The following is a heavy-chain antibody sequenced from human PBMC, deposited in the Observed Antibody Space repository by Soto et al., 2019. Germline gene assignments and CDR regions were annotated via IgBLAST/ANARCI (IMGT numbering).Heavy chain of an antibody. V-gene: IGHV3-48*01. J-gene: IGHJ4*02. CDR1: GFTFNTYS. CDR3: ARGVSTSYAGLF. D-gene: IGHD2-2*01. Sequence: EVHLVESGGGLVQPGGSLRLSCAASGFTFNTYSMNWVRQAPGKGLEWISYIDSGSVNIYYADSVKGRFTISRDNAKNSLFLHMSSLRAEDTAMYYCARGVSTSYAGLFWGQGTLVTVSS. CDR2: IDSGSVNI.